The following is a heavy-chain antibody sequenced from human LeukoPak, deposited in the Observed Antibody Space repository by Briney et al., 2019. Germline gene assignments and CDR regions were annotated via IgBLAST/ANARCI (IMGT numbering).Heavy chain of an antibody. CDR3: AKGGNYYYDSSGYRPFDY. CDR2: IKQDGSEK. Sequence: PGGSLRLSCAASGFTFSSYWMSWVRQAPGKGLEWVANIKQDGSEKYYVDSVKGRFTISRDNAKNSLYLQRNSLRAKDTAVYYCAKGGNYYYDSSGYRPFDYWGQGTLVTVAS. J-gene: IGHJ4*02. D-gene: IGHD3-22*01. V-gene: IGHV3-7*03. CDR1: GFTFSSYW.